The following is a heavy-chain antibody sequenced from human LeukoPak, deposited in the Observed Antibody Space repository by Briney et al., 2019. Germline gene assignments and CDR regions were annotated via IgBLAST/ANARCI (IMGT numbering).Heavy chain of an antibody. CDR1: GYTFTSCY. CDR2: INPSGGST. D-gene: IGHD3-22*01. J-gene: IGHJ3*02. CDR3: ARVRLYYYDSSGYYSGAFDI. Sequence: ASVRVSCKASGYTFTSCYMHWVRQAPGQGLEWMGIINPSGGSTSYAQKFQGRVTMTRDTSTSTVYMELSSLRSEDTAVYYCARVRLYYYDSSGYYSGAFDIWGQGTMVTVSS. V-gene: IGHV1-46*01.